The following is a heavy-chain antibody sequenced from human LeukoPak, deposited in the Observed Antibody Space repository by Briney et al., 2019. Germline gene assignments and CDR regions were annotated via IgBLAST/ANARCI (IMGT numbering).Heavy chain of an antibody. V-gene: IGHV3-21*01. CDR2: ISSSSSYI. J-gene: IGHJ4*02. D-gene: IGHD6-19*01. CDR3: ARDQGWDAVAGTDY. Sequence: PGGSLRLSCAASGFTFSSYSMNWVRQAPGKGLEWVSPISSSSSYIYYADSVKGRFTISRDNAKNSLYLQMNSLRAEDTAVYYCARDQGWDAVAGTDYWGQGTLVTVSS. CDR1: GFTFSSYS.